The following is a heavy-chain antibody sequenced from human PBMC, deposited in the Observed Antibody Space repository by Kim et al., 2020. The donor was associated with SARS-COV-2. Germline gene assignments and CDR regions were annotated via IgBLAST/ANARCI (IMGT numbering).Heavy chain of an antibody. J-gene: IGHJ4*02. CDR3: LKGGWGWTGDD. CDR1: GFTFTGHA. Sequence: GGSLRLSCTTSGFTFTGHAMSWVRQAPGKGLEWVSSIDGSDGTTYYVDSVKGRFSISRDDSKNTLYLQMSALRADDTAAYYCLKGGWGWTGDDWGQGTL. D-gene: IGHD3-16*01. V-gene: IGHV3-23*01. CDR2: IDGSDGTT.